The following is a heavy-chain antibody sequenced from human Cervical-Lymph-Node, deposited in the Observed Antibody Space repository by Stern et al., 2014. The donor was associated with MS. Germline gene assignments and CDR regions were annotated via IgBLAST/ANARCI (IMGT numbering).Heavy chain of an antibody. CDR2: ITNVGST. D-gene: IGHD1-1*01. Sequence: EVHLVESGGGVIQPGGSLRLYCTASGFTVSRDYMTWVRQAPGKGLEWVSLITNVGSTFYTDSVKGRFTISRDDSKNTVYLHMTSLRAEDTAMYYCARDTSSPERSDWWGQGTLVTVSS. CDR1: GFTVSRDY. J-gene: IGHJ4*02. V-gene: IGHV3-53*01. CDR3: ARDTSSPERSDW.